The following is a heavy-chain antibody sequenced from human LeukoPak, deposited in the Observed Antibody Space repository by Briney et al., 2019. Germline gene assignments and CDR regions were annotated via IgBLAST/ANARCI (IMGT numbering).Heavy chain of an antibody. J-gene: IGHJ6*04. CDR2: ISASGTLT. D-gene: IGHD6-25*01. Sequence: GGSLRLSCAASGFSFSSYEMNWVRQAPGKGLEWISYISASGTLTHYADSVGGRFTISRDNAKNSLYLQMHSLRGEDTAVYYCARDGTPVYSSGWVYMDVWGKGTTVTISS. CDR1: GFSFSSYE. CDR3: ARDGTPVYSSGWVYMDV. V-gene: IGHV3-48*03.